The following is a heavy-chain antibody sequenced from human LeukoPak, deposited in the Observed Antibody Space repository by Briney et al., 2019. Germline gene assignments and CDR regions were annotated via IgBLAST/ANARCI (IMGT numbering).Heavy chain of an antibody. CDR3: TRSFSGYIDS. CDR2: TYYRSKWFN. CDR1: GDSVSSNSAA. Sequence: SQTLPLTCAISGDSVSSNSAARDWIRQSPSRGLEWLGRTYYRSKWFNGYAVSVKGRITINPDTSKNQFSLQLNSVTPEDTAVYYCTRSFSGYIDSWGQGTLVTVSS. D-gene: IGHD1-26*01. J-gene: IGHJ4*02. V-gene: IGHV6-1*01.